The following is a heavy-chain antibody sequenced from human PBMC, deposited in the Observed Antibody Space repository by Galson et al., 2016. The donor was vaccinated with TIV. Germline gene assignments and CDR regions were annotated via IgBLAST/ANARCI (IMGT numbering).Heavy chain of an antibody. Sequence: SLRLSCAASGFVFSPYAFHWVRQAPGKGLEWVALISVDGTKKYYADSVTGRFTVSRDNSRNALYLQMSSLRPDDTAVYYCASETTFYDGGASGTVGFWGQGTLVTVSS. J-gene: IGHJ4*02. CDR2: ISVDGTKK. D-gene: IGHD2/OR15-2a*01. CDR1: GFVFSPYA. CDR3: ASETTFYDGGASGTVGF. V-gene: IGHV3-30*03.